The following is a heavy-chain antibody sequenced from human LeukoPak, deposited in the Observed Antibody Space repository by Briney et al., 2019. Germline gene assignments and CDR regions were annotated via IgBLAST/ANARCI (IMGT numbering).Heavy chain of an antibody. CDR3: AREGGDIVVVPAAGAEYFQH. CDR2: IIPIFGTA. D-gene: IGHD2-2*01. J-gene: IGHJ1*01. V-gene: IGHV1-69*13. CDR1: GYTFTSYA. Sequence: SVKVSCKASGYTFTSYAMNWVRQAPGQGLEWMGGIIPIFGTANYAQKFQGRVTITADESTSTAYMELSSLRSEDTAVYYCAREGGDIVVVPAAGAEYFQHWGQGTLVTVSS.